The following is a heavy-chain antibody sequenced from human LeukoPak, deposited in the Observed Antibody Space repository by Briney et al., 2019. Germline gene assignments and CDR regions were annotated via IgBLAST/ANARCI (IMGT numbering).Heavy chain of an antibody. V-gene: IGHV4-59*01. CDR2: ISYSGTT. D-gene: IGHD4-11*01. J-gene: IGHJ4*02. Sequence: PSETLSLTCTVSGGSISSYYWSWIRQPPGKGLEWIGYISYSGTTNYNPSLKSRVTISVDTSTNQFSLKLTPVIAADTAVYYCAGVGSSNWLGIFDYWGQGTLVTVSS. CDR1: GGSISSYY. CDR3: AGVGSSNWLGIFDY.